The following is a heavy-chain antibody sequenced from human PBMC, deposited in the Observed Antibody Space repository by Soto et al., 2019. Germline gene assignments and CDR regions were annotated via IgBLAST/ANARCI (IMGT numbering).Heavy chain of an antibody. V-gene: IGHV5-51*01. Sequence: GESLKISCTGVGYSFTSYWIGWVRQMPGKGLEWMGIIYPGDSDTRYSPSFQGQVTISADKSITTAYLQWSSLKASDTAMYYCARGYCTTTICDPWFDPWGQGTLVTVSS. J-gene: IGHJ5*02. D-gene: IGHD2-2*01. CDR2: IYPGDSDT. CDR1: GYSFTSYW. CDR3: ARGYCTTTICDPWFDP.